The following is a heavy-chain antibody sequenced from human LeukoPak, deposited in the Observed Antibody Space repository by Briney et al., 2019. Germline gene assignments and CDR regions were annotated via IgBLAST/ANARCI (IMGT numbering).Heavy chain of an antibody. Sequence: PGGSLRLSCAASGFTFSDYSMNWVRQAPGKGLEWVSVYGSGGMRYYTDSVKGRFTISRDDSKNTLSLQMNNLRPEDTAIYYCAKDSWSENGIYDAFDIWGQGTMVTVSS. J-gene: IGHJ3*02. V-gene: IGHV3-23*01. D-gene: IGHD2-8*01. CDR2: YGSGGMR. CDR3: AKDSWSENGIYDAFDI. CDR1: GFTFSDYS.